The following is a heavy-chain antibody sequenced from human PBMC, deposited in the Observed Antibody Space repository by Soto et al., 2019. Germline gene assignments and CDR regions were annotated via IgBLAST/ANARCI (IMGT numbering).Heavy chain of an antibody. J-gene: IGHJ4*02. V-gene: IGHV4-4*02. CDR3: AALYCSSTSCRLDY. D-gene: IGHD2-2*01. CDR2: IYHSGST. CDR1: GGSISSSNW. Sequence: PWETLSLTCAVSGGSISSSNWWSWVRQPPGKGLEWIGEIYHSGSTNYNPSLKSRVTISVDKSKNQFSLKLSSVTAADTAVYYCAALYCSSTSCRLDYWGQGTLVTVSS.